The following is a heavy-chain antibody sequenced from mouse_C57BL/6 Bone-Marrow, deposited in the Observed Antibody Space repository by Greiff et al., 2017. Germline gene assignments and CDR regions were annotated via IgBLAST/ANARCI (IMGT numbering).Heavy chain of an antibody. CDR2: IYPRSGNT. CDR1: GYTFTSYG. Sequence: VQVVESGAELARPGASVKLSCKASGYTFTSYGISWVKQRTGQGLEWIGEIYPRSGNTYYNEKFKGKATLTADKSSSTAYMELRSLTSEDSAVYFCARWGYCYYYAMDYWGQGTSVTVSS. V-gene: IGHV1-81*01. J-gene: IGHJ4*01. D-gene: IGHD2-3*01. CDR3: ARWGYCYYYAMDY.